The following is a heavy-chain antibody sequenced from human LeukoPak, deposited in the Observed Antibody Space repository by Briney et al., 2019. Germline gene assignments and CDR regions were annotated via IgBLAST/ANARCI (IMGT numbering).Heavy chain of an antibody. CDR1: GGSISSGGYS. J-gene: IGHJ4*02. D-gene: IGHD5-24*01. CDR2: IYYSGST. CDR3: ARDGYNRRLDY. Sequence: PSETLSLTCAVSGGSISSGGYSWSWIRQPPGKGLEWIGYIYYSGSTYYNPSLKSRVTISVDTSKNQFSLKLSSVTAADTAVYYCARDGYNRRLDYWGQGTLVTVSS. V-gene: IGHV4-30-4*07.